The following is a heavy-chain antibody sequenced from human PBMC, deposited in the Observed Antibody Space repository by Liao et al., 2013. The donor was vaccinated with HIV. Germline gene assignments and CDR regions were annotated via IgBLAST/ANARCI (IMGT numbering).Heavy chain of an antibody. CDR3: ARAPFYYYGSGSQIGGFDP. V-gene: IGHV4-4*07. D-gene: IGHD3-10*01. CDR2: IYTSGGT. J-gene: IGHJ5*02. CDR1: GGSISTYS. Sequence: QVQVQESGPGLVKPSETLSLTCAVSGGSISTYSLSWIRQVAGKGLEWIGRIYTSGGTNYNPSLKSRVTMSVVTSRNQFSLKLSSVTAADTAVYYCARAPFYYYGSGSQIGGFDPWGQGTLVTVSS.